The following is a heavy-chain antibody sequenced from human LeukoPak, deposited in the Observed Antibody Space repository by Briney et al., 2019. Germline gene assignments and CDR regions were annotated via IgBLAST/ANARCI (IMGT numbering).Heavy chain of an antibody. CDR1: GFTFSSYA. Sequence: GGSLRLSCAASGFTFSSYAMSWVRQAPGKGLEWVSAISGSGGSTYYADSVKGRFTISRDNSKNTLYLQMNSLRAEDTAVYYCAKGLTFYGSGSYRFDYWGQGTLVTVCS. CDR2: ISGSGGST. J-gene: IGHJ4*02. CDR3: AKGLTFYGSGSYRFDY. V-gene: IGHV3-23*01. D-gene: IGHD3-10*01.